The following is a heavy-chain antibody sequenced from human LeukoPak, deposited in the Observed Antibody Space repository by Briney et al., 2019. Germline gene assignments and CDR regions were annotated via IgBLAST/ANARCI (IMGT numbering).Heavy chain of an antibody. CDR1: GFTFSSYS. Sequence: GGSLRLSCAASGFTFSSYSINWVRQAPGKGLEWVSFVSDSGGSTYYADSVKGRFTISRDNSKNTLNLQMNSLRAEDTAVYYCAKVRAYTYDSGLDYWGQGTLVTVSS. V-gene: IGHV3-23*01. D-gene: IGHD5-18*01. J-gene: IGHJ4*02. CDR3: AKVRAYTYDSGLDY. CDR2: VSDSGGST.